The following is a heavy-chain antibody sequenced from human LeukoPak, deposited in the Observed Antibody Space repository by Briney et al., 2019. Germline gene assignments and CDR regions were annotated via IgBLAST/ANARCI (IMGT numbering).Heavy chain of an antibody. CDR2: INTNTGNP. D-gene: IGHD6-19*01. J-gene: IGHJ6*03. CDR3: ARDHETYSGWYWGYYMDV. Sequence: ASVKVSCKASGYSITNYAILWVRQAPGQGLEWMGWINTNTGNPTYAQGFTGRFVFSLDTSVSTAYLQISSLKAEDTAVYYCARDHETYSGWYWGYYMDVWGKGTTVTVSS. V-gene: IGHV7-4-1*02. CDR1: GYSITNYA.